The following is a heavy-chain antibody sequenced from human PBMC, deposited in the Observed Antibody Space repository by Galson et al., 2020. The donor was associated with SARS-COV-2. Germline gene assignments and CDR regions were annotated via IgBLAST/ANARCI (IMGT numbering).Heavy chain of an antibody. V-gene: IGHV1-69*13. CDR1: GGTFSSNA. Sequence: SVKVSCKASGGTFSSNAISWVRQAPGQGLEWMGGIIPIFGTANYAQKFQGRVTITADESTSTAYMELSSLRSEDTAVYYCARAGYQLSPRDCYYGMDVWGQGTTVTVSS. CDR3: ARAGYQLSPRDCYYGMDV. D-gene: IGHD2-2*01. CDR2: IIPIFGTA. J-gene: IGHJ6*02.